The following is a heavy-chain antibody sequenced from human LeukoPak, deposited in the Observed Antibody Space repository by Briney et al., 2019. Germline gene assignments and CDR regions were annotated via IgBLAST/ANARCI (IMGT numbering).Heavy chain of an antibody. D-gene: IGHD2-2*01. CDR1: GFTFSSYA. CDR2: ISGSGTSA. J-gene: IGHJ3*01. V-gene: IGHV3-23*01. CDR3: AEALGYCSGTTCYFAFDL. Sequence: GGSLILSCAASGFTFSSYAMSWVRQAPGKGLEWVSAISGSGTSAYYADSVKGRFSISRDNSMNTLYLQLSSLRAEDTALYYCAEALGYCSGTTCYFAFDLWGQGTMVTVSS.